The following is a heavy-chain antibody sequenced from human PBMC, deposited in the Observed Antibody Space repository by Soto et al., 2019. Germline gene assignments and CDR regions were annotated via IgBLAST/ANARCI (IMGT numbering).Heavy chain of an antibody. D-gene: IGHD4-17*01. V-gene: IGHV1-18*01. CDR1: GYSFTTSG. CDR2: ISTYNGNT. CDR3: ARRLYGDYDY. J-gene: IGHJ4*02. Sequence: QAQLVQSGAGVKEPGASVKVSCKASGYSFTTSGITWVRQAPGQGLEWMGWISTYNGNTNYAQKLQDRVTLTTDTSTSTAHMELRSLRSDDTAVYYCARRLYGDYDYWGQGTLVTVSS.